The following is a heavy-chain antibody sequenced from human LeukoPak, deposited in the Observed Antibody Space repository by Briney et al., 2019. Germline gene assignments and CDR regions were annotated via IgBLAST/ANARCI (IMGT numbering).Heavy chain of an antibody. CDR3: TTAPYYDSSGYYLNDFDY. D-gene: IGHD3-22*01. J-gene: IGHJ4*02. Sequence: GASVKVSCKASGGTFSSYAISWVRQAPGQGLEWMGRIIPILGIANYAQKFQGRVTITADKSTSTAYMELSSLRSEDTAVYYCTTAPYYDSSGYYLNDFDYWGQGTLVTVSS. V-gene: IGHV1-69*04. CDR1: GGTFSSYA. CDR2: IIPILGIA.